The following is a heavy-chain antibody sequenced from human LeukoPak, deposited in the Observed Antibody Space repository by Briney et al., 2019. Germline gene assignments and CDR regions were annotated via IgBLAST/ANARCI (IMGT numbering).Heavy chain of an antibody. V-gene: IGHV4-59*12. CDR3: ARYSSSWYGEHWLDP. D-gene: IGHD6-13*01. Sequence: PSETLSLTCTVSGGSISSYYWSWIRQPPGKGLEWIGYIYYSGSTNYNPSLKSRVTISVDTSKNQFSLKLSSVTAADTAVYYCARYSSSWYGEHWLDPWGQGTLVTVSS. J-gene: IGHJ5*02. CDR1: GGSISSYY. CDR2: IYYSGST.